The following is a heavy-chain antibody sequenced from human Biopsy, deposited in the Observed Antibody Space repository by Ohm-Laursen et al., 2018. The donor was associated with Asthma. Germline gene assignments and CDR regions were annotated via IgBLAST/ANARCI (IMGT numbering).Heavy chain of an antibody. CDR2: IYYSGTT. CDR1: GGYMRSGNYY. V-gene: IGHV4-39*01. Sequence: PPGTLSLTCTVSGGYMRSGNYYWGWIRQPPGKGLEWIGSIYYSGTTYYNPSLESRVTVSADTSKNQFSPKLTSVTAADTAVYYCVRGSSSWHHGPFHYYYGLDVWGQGTTATVSS. J-gene: IGHJ6*02. D-gene: IGHD6-13*01. CDR3: VRGSSSWHHGPFHYYYGLDV.